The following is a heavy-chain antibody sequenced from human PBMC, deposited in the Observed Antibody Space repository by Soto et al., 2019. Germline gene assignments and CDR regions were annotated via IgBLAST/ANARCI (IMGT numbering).Heavy chain of an antibody. Sequence: EGQLVESGGGLVQPGGSLRLSCAASQLTFSPYYMSWVRQAPGKGLEWVAHIKEDGSEKFYVDSVKGRFTISRDNAHNLLFLQMNSLRVEDTAVYYCARSQWSASDILGQGTMVTVSS. J-gene: IGHJ3*02. D-gene: IGHD3-3*01. CDR2: IKEDGSEK. CDR1: QLTFSPYY. CDR3: ARSQWSASDI. V-gene: IGHV3-7*01.